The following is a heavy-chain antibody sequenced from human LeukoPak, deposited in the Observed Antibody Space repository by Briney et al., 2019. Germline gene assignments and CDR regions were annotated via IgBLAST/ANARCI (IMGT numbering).Heavy chain of an antibody. V-gene: IGHV4-39*01. D-gene: IGHD3-16*01. Sequence: SETLSLTCSVSGGSVSSPIFYWNWIRQPPGKGLEWIGSIYYGGSTYYNPSLKSRVTISVDTSKNQFSLKLSSVTAADTAVYYCAIPGGPGAFDIWGQGTMVTVSS. J-gene: IGHJ3*02. CDR3: AIPGGPGAFDI. CDR1: GGSVSSPIFY. CDR2: IYYGGST.